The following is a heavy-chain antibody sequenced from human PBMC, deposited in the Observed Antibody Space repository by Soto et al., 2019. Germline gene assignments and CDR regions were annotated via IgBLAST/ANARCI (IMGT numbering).Heavy chain of an antibody. CDR2: IYYSGST. D-gene: IGHD6-19*01. CDR3: ARLSGPRYYYYGMDV. J-gene: IGHJ6*02. CDR1: GGSISSYY. Sequence: SETLSLTCTVSGGSISSYYWSWIRQPPGKGLEWIGYIYYSGSTNYNPSLKSRVTISVDTSKDQFSLKLSSVTAADTAVYYCARLSGPRYYYYGMDVWGQGTTVTVSS. V-gene: IGHV4-59*01.